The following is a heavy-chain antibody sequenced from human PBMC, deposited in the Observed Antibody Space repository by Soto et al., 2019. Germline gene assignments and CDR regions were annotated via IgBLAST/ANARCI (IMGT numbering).Heavy chain of an antibody. J-gene: IGHJ3*02. CDR3: ARDIDSEAFDI. Sequence: GASVDVSCKASGYTFTSYDINWVRQATGQGLEWMGWMNPNSGNTGYAQKFQGRVTMTRDTSISTAYMELSRLRSDDTAVYYCARDIDSEAFDIWGQGTMVTVSS. V-gene: IGHV1-8*01. CDR2: MNPNSGNT. D-gene: IGHD5-12*01. CDR1: GYTFTSYD.